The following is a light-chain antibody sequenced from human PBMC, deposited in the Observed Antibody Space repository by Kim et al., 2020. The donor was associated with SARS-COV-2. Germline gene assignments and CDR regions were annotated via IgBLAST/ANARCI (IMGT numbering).Light chain of an antibody. Sequence: GSPGQTASITCYGDKLGNKYVSGYQQKSGQSPVLVISQDTKRPSEIPERFSGSNSGDPATLTISGTQAMDEADYYCQAWDSRKVIFGGGTQLTVL. V-gene: IGLV3-1*01. CDR2: QDT. J-gene: IGLJ2*01. CDR1: KLGNKY. CDR3: QAWDSRKVI.